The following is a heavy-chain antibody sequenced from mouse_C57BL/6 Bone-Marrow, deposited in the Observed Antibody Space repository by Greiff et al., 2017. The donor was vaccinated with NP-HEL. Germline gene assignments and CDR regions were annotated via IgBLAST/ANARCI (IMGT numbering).Heavy chain of an antibody. V-gene: IGHV3-6*01. Sequence: EVQLQESGPGLVKPSQSLSLTCSVTGYSITSGYYWNWIRQFPGNKLEWMGYISYDGSNNYNPSLKNRISITRDTSKNQFFLKLNSVTTEDTATYYCARYDYDGGAMDYWGQGTSVTVSS. CDR2: ISYDGSN. D-gene: IGHD2-4*01. J-gene: IGHJ4*01. CDR1: GYSITSGYY. CDR3: ARYDYDGGAMDY.